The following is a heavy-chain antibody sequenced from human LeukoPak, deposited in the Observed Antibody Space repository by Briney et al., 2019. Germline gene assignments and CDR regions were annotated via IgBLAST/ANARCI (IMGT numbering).Heavy chain of an antibody. J-gene: IGHJ3*02. D-gene: IGHD5-18*01. CDR3: ARAGPRGYTSGGTFDI. V-gene: IGHV1-8*01. CDR2: MNPNTGNT. Sequence: ASVKVSCKASGYTFTSCDINWVRQATGQGLEWMGWMNPNTGNTGYAQNFQGRITMTRNTSISTAYMELSSLRSEDTAVYYCARAGPRGYTSGGTFDIWGQGTMVTVSS. CDR1: GYTFTSCD.